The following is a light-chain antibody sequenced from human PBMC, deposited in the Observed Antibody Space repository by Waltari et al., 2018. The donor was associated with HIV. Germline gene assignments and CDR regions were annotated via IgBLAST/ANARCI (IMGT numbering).Light chain of an antibody. CDR2: CAS. Sequence: DIVMTQSPDSLVVSLGERATINCKSSQSVLYSSSSKNYLAWYQQTRGQSPKLLISCASTRESGVPDLFTGCGSGTYFTLTISSLQAEDVAVYYCQQYYSLPFTFGPGTKVDIK. CDR1: QSVLYSSSSKNY. CDR3: QQYYSLPFT. V-gene: IGKV4-1*01. J-gene: IGKJ3*01.